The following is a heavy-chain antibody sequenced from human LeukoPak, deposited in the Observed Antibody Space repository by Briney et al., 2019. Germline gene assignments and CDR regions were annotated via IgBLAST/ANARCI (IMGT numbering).Heavy chain of an antibody. D-gene: IGHD3-10*01. CDR3: ARDLAGITMVRGVIPWFDP. CDR1: GFTFRSYG. J-gene: IGHJ5*02. CDR2: IWYDGSNK. Sequence: GGSLRLSCAASGFTFRSYGMHWVRQAPGKGLEWVAVIWYDGSNKYYADSVKGRFTISRYNSKKTLYLQMHSLRAEDTAVYYCARDLAGITMVRGVIPWFDPWGQGTLVTASS. V-gene: IGHV3-33*01.